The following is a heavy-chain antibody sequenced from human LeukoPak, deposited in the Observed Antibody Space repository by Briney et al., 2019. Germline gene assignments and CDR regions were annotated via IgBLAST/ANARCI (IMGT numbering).Heavy chain of an antibody. D-gene: IGHD3-10*01. V-gene: IGHV3-64*01. J-gene: IGHJ4*02. CDR1: GFTFSEYS. CDR3: ARGFRYYGSGIDY. CDR2: ISTNGGST. Sequence: GGSLRLSCAASGFTFSEYSMHWVRQAPGQGLEYVSAISTNGGSTYYANSVKGRFTISRDDPKNTLDLQMGSLRPEDMAVYYCARGFRYYGSGIDYWGQGTLVTVSS.